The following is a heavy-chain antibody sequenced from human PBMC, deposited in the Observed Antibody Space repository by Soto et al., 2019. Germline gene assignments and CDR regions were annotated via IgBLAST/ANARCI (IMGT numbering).Heavy chain of an antibody. CDR3: AKSLLLGSSGRTTYYYYYGMDV. J-gene: IGHJ6*02. Sequence: PVGSLRLSCAASGLTFSSYAMHWVRQAPGKGLEWVAVISYDGSNKYYADSVKGRFTISRDNSKNTLYLQMNSLRAEDTAIYYCAKSLLLGSSGRTTYYYYYGMDVWGQGTTVTVSS. D-gene: IGHD6-19*01. CDR1: GLTFSSYA. CDR2: ISYDGSNK. V-gene: IGHV3-30-3*02.